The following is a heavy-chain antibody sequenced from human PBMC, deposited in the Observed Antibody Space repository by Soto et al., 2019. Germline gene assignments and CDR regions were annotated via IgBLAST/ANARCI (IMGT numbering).Heavy chain of an antibody. CDR1: GFTFSDYY. Sequence: SLRLSCAASGFTFSDYYMSWIRQAPGKGLEWVSYISSRVSTIYYADSVKGRFTITRDNAKNSLYLQMNSLRAEDTAVYYCARDILNGYCLDYWGQGTLVTVSS. CDR2: ISSRVSTI. J-gene: IGHJ4*02. V-gene: IGHV3-11*01. CDR3: ARDILNGYCLDY. D-gene: IGHD3-9*01.